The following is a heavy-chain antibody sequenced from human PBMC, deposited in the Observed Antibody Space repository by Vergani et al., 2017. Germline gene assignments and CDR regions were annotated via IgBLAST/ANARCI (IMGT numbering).Heavy chain of an antibody. V-gene: IGHV4-38-2*01. CDR2: IYHSGST. Sequence: QVQLQESGPGLVKPSETLSLTCAVSGYSISSGYYWGWIRQPPGKGLEWIGSIYHSGSTYYNPSLKSRVTISVDTSKNQFSLKLSSVTAADTAVYYCARGQLVDIWGQGTMVTVSS. CDR1: GYSISSGYY. CDR3: ARGQLVDI. J-gene: IGHJ3*02. D-gene: IGHD1-1*01.